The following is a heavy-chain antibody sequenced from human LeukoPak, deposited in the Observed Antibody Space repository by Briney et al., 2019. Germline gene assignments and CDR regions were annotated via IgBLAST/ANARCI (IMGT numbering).Heavy chain of an antibody. CDR2: IYPGDSDT. D-gene: IGHD4-17*01. J-gene: IGHJ4*02. CDR1: GYSFTNYW. Sequence: GESLKISCKASGYSFTNYWIGWVRQMPGKGLEWMGIIYPGDSDTRYSPSFQGQVSISADKSISTAYLQWSSLKASDTAMYYCARSTTVTENDYWGQGTLVTVSS. CDR3: ARSTTVTENDY. V-gene: IGHV5-51*01.